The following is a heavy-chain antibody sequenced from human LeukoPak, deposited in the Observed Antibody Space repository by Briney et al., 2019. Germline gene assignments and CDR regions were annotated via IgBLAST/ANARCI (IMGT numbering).Heavy chain of an antibody. J-gene: IGHJ6*02. V-gene: IGHV1-18*01. Sequence: ASVKVSCKASGYTFTSYGISWVRQAPGQGLEWMGWISAYNGNTNYAQKLQGRVTMTTDTSTSTAYMELRSLRSDDTAVYYCARDPTYSSSWYLGVYYGMDVWGQGTTVTVSS. CDR2: ISAYNGNT. CDR1: GYTFTSYG. D-gene: IGHD6-13*01. CDR3: ARDPTYSSSWYLGVYYGMDV.